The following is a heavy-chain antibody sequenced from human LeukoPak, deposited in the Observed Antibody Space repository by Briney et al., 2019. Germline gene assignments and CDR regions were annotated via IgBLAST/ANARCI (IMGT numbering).Heavy chain of an antibody. V-gene: IGHV3-21*01. CDR1: GFTFSSYS. CDR2: ISSSSSYI. Sequence: GGSLRLSCAASGFTFSSYSMNWARQAPGKGLEWVSSISSSSSYIYYADSVKGRFTISRDNAKNSLYLQMNSLRAEDTAVYYCARGAQEYYYDSSGNNWFDPWGQGTLVTVSS. CDR3: ARGAQEYYYDSSGNNWFDP. J-gene: IGHJ5*02. D-gene: IGHD3-22*01.